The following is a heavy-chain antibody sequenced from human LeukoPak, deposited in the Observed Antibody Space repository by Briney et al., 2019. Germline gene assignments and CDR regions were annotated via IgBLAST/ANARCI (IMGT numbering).Heavy chain of an antibody. J-gene: IGHJ4*02. V-gene: IGHV3-64*02. Sequence: GGSLRLSCAASGFTFSSYAMHWVRQAPGKGLEYVSAISSNGGSTYYADSVKGRFTISRDNSKNTLYLQMGSLRAEDMAVYYCARGGLLGSFDYWGQGTLGTVSS. D-gene: IGHD1-26*01. CDR1: GFTFSSYA. CDR2: ISSNGGST. CDR3: ARGGLLGSFDY.